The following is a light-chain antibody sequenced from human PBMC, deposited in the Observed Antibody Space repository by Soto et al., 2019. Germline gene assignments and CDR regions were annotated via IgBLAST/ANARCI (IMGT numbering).Light chain of an antibody. Sequence: DIQMTQSPSSLSASVGYRFIITCRTGQSISNYLNWYQHKPGKAPKVLISAASNLQSGVPSRFSGSGSGTVFTLTISSLQPEDFATYFCQQSYTLSPLTFGGGTTVDIK. CDR3: QQSYTLSPLT. CDR2: AAS. J-gene: IGKJ4*01. V-gene: IGKV1-39*01. CDR1: QSISNY.